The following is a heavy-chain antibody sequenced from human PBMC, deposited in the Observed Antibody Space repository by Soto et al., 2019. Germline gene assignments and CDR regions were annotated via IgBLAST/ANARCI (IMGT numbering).Heavy chain of an antibody. V-gene: IGHV1-46*03. CDR2: INPSGGST. Sequence: GASVKVSCKASGYTFTSYYMHWVRQAPGQGLEWMGIINPSGGSTSYAQKFQGRVTMTRDTSTSTVYMELSSLRSEDTAVYYCARQYCSGGSCYLDGMDVWGQGTTVTVSS. CDR1: GYTFTSYY. CDR3: ARQYCSGGSCYLDGMDV. D-gene: IGHD2-15*01. J-gene: IGHJ6*02.